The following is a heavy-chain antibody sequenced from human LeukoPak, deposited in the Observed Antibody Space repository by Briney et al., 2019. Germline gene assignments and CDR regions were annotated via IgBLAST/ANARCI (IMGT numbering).Heavy chain of an antibody. CDR3: ARASRGYYDSSGYYRSFDY. CDR2: ISSSGSTI. V-gene: IGHV3-48*03. Sequence: GGSLRLSCAAAGFTFSSYEMNWVRQAPGKGVEGVSYISSSGSTIYYADSVKGRFTISRDNAKTSLYLQMNSLRAEDTAVYYCARASRGYYDSSGYYRSFDYWGQGTLVTVSS. D-gene: IGHD3-22*01. CDR1: GFTFSSYE. J-gene: IGHJ4*02.